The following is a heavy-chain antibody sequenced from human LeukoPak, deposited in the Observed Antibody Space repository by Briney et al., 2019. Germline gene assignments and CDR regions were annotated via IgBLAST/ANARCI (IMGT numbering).Heavy chain of an antibody. CDR1: GFTFSSYS. J-gene: IGHJ4*02. CDR3: ASDRQKWELNKSGFDY. D-gene: IGHD1-26*01. CDR2: ISSSSSTI. V-gene: IGHV3-48*01. Sequence: PGGSLRLSCAVSGFTFSSYSMNCVRQAPGKGLEWVSYISSSSSTIYQADSVKGRFTISRDNAKNSLFLQMNSLRAEDTAVYYCASDRQKWELNKSGFDYWGQGTLVTVSS.